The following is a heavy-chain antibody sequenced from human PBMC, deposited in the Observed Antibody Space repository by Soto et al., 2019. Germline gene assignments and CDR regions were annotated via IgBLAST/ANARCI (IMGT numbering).Heavy chain of an antibody. D-gene: IGHD5-12*01. V-gene: IGHV1-18*04. CDR3: AVRWLQLYSTGAFDL. CDR1: GYTFASYG. J-gene: IGHJ3*01. CDR2: ISAYNGNT. Sequence: AAVKVSWTSSGYTFASYGISWVRQAPGQGLEWMGWISAYNGNTNYAQKLQGRVTMTTDTSTSTAYMELRSLRSDDTAVYYCAVRWLQLYSTGAFDLWGKGTMVTV.